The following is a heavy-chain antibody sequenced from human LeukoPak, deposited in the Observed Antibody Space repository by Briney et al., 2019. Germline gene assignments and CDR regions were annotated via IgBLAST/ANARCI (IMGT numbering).Heavy chain of an antibody. CDR3: ASGSPTRYSSGWPVDY. D-gene: IGHD6-19*01. V-gene: IGHV4-34*01. CDR1: GGSFSGYY. J-gene: IGHJ4*02. CDR2: INHSGST. Sequence: SETLSHTCAVYGGSFSGYYWSWIRQPPGKGLEWIGEINHSGSTNYNPSLKSRVTISVDTSKNQFSLKLSSVTAADTAVYYCASGSPTRYSSGWPVDYWGQGTLVTVSS.